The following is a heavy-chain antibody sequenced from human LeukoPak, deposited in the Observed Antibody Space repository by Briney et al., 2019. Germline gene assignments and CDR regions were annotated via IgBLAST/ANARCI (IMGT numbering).Heavy chain of an antibody. J-gene: IGHJ5*02. CDR1: GGSISNYY. Sequence: SETLSLTCSVSGGSISNYYWNWIRQPAGKGLEWIGRMHSSGSTNYNPSLKSRVTMSVDTSKNQFSLKLRSVTAADTAVYYCARHGEQWLSFNWFDPWGQGTLVTVSS. CDR3: ARHGEQWLSFNWFDP. CDR2: MHSSGST. D-gene: IGHD6-19*01. V-gene: IGHV4-4*07.